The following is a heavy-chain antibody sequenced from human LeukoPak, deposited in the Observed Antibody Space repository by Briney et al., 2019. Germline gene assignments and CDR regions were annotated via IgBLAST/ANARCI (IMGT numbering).Heavy chain of an antibody. CDR3: ARSTPAYSYGVDY. D-gene: IGHD5-18*01. Sequence: GGSLRLSCAASGFTFSSYAMHWVRQAPGKGLEWVTLMSYDGSNKYYTDSVKGRFTISRDNSKDTLYLQMNSLRAEDTAVYYCARSTPAYSYGVDYWGQGTLITVSS. V-gene: IGHV3-30-3*01. CDR1: GFTFSSYA. CDR2: MSYDGSNK. J-gene: IGHJ4*02.